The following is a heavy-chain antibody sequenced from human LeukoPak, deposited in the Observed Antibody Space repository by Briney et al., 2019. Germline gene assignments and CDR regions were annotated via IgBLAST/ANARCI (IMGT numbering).Heavy chain of an antibody. V-gene: IGHV4-34*01. CDR3: AIDYYDSSGLWY. Sequence: SETLSLTCAVYGGSFSGYYWSWIRQPPGKGLEWIGEINHSGSTNYNPSLKSRVTISVDTSKSQFSLKLSSVTAADTAVYYCAIDYYDSSGLWYWGQGTLVTVSS. D-gene: IGHD3-22*01. CDR1: GGSFSGYY. J-gene: IGHJ4*02. CDR2: INHSGST.